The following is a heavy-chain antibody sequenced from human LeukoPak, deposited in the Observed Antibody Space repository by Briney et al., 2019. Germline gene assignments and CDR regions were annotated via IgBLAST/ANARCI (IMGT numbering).Heavy chain of an antibody. CDR3: ARDDRSGPPDYYYGMDV. CDR1: GSTFSDYY. CDR2: ISSSSSYT. V-gene: IGHV3-11*06. J-gene: IGHJ6*04. Sequence: GGSLRLSCAASGSTFSDYYMSWIRQAPGKGLEWVSYISSSSSYTNYADSVKGRFTISRDNAKNSLYLQMNSLRAEDTAVYYCARDDRSGPPDYYYGMDVWGKGTTVTVSS. D-gene: IGHD6-19*01.